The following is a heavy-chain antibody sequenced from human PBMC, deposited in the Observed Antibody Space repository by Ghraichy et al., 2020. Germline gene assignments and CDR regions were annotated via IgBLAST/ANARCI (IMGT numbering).Heavy chain of an antibody. CDR3: AKGDYGDFTNYYYYGMDV. CDR2: ISGSGGST. CDR1: GFTFSSYA. V-gene: IGHV3-23*01. J-gene: IGHJ6*02. Sequence: GSLRLSCAASGFTFSSYAMNWVRQAPGKGLEWVSGISGSGGSTYYADSVKGRFTISRDNSKNTLSLQVNSLRAEDTAVYYCAKGDYGDFTNYYYYGMDVWGLGTTVTVSS. D-gene: IGHD4-17*01.